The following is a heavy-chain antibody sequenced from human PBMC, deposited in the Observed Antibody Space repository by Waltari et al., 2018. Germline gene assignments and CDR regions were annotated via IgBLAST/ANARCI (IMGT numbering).Heavy chain of an antibody. Sequence: EVQLLDSGGALVQPGGPLRLSCAASGFTFASFGMSWIRQAPGKGLEWVSGVRGSGQTTYYADSVKGRFTISRYNAKNIVYLQMSSLRAEDTAVYYCARGDGSGMAYWGQGTLVTVSS. D-gene: IGHD3-10*01. J-gene: IGHJ4*02. CDR1: GFTFASFG. V-gene: IGHV3-23*01. CDR3: ARGDGSGMAY. CDR2: VRGSGQTT.